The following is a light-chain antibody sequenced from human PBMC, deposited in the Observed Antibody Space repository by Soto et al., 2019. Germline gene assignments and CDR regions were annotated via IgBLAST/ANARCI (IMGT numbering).Light chain of an antibody. Sequence: DIQITQSPSTLSASVGDRVTITCRASQRLSGWLAWYQQKPGKAPKLLIYKASTLESGVPSRFSGSGSETEFTLTISSLQPDDSATYYCLQYNSLYTFGRGTKVDIK. CDR1: QRLSGW. CDR3: LQYNSLYT. J-gene: IGKJ2*01. V-gene: IGKV1-5*03. CDR2: KAS.